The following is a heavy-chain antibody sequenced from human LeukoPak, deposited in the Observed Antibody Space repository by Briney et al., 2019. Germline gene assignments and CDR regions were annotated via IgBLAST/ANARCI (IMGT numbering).Heavy chain of an antibody. V-gene: IGHV6-1*01. J-gene: IGHJ4*02. CDR2: TYYRSKWYN. CDR1: GDSFSSNSAA. Sequence: SQTLSLTCAISGDSFSSNSAAWYWIRPSPSRGLGLLGRTYYRSKWYNDYPVSVKSRITINPDTSKNQFSLQLNSVTPEDTAVYYCARGRGEDWTYYFDYGGQGTLVTVSS. CDR3: ARGRGEDWTYYFDY. D-gene: IGHD3/OR15-3a*01.